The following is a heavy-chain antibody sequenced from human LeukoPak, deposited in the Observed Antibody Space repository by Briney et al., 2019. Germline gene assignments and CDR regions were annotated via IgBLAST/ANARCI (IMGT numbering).Heavy chain of an antibody. V-gene: IGHV1-2*06. CDR3: ARVGNSYGYPPGQFDY. Sequence: GASVKVSCKASGYTFTGYYMHWVRQAPGQGLEWMGRINPNSGGTNYAQKFQGRVTMTRDTSISTAYMELSRLRSDDTAVYYCARVGNSYGYPPGQFDYWGQGTLVTVSS. D-gene: IGHD5-18*01. CDR1: GYTFTGYY. CDR2: INPNSGGT. J-gene: IGHJ4*02.